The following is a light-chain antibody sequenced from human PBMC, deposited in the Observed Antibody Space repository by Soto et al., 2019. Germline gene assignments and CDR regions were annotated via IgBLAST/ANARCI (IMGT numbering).Light chain of an antibody. CDR2: GDN. CDR3: QSYDTSRFGLM. V-gene: IGLV1-40*01. Sequence: QSVLTQPPSVTGAPGQRVTISFTWNNPNIGTGYGVHWYQQFPGTAPRLLTYGDNNRPSGVPDRFSGSKSGTSASLAITGLQAEDEAEYYCQSYDTSRFGLMFGGGTKLTVL. J-gene: IGLJ3*02. CDR1: NPNIGTGYG.